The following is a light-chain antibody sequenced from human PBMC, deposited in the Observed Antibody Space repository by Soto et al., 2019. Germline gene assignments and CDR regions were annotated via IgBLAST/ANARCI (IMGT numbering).Light chain of an antibody. CDR3: QHYSPSPVT. CDR1: QSVSNNY. CDR2: GAS. Sequence: IVLTQSPCTLSLSPGERATLSCRTSQSVSNNYIAWYQQKPGQAPRLLIYGASSRATGIPDRFSGRGSGTDFSLTITRLAPEDFALYYCQHYSPSPVTFGQGTRLEI. J-gene: IGKJ5*01. V-gene: IGKV3-20*01.